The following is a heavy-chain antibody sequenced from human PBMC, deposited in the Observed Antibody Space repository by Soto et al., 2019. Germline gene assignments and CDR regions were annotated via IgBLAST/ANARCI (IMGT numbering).Heavy chain of an antibody. CDR2: IYYSGST. J-gene: IGHJ6*03. CDR1: GGSISSYY. V-gene: IGHV4-59*08. CDR3: ARLNPYYYYMEV. Sequence: SETLSLTCTVSGGSISSYYWSWIRQPPGKGLEWIGYIYYSGSTNYNPSLRSRVTISVDTSKNQFSLKLSSVTAADTAVYYCARLNPYYYYMEVWGKGTTVTVSS.